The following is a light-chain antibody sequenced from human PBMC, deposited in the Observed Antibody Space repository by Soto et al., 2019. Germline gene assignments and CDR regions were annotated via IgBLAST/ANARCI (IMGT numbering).Light chain of an antibody. V-gene: IGLV1-40*01. Sequence: QSVLTQPPSVSGAPGQRVTISCTGSSSNIGAGYDVHWYQQLPGTAPKLLIYGNSNRPSGVPDRFSGSKSGTSASLAITGLQADDEADYYCQSYDSSVTRRVFGTGPSSPS. CDR2: GNS. CDR3: QSYDSSVTRRV. CDR1: SSNIGAGYD. J-gene: IGLJ1*01.